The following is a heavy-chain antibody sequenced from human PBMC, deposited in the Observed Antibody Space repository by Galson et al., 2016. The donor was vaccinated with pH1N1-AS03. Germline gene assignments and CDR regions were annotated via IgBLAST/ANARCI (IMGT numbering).Heavy chain of an antibody. Sequence: PAPVKPTQTLTLTCTLSGFSISTSGIGVGWIRQPPGKALEWLAFIYWDDDYRCSPSLQSRLTIRTDTSKNQVVLTMTNMDPSDTATYFCARRRRAELFVDQWGQGTLVTVSS. V-gene: IGHV2-5*02. J-gene: IGHJ4*02. D-gene: IGHD1-7*01. CDR3: ARRRRAELFVDQ. CDR1: GFSISTSGIG. CDR2: IYWDDDY.